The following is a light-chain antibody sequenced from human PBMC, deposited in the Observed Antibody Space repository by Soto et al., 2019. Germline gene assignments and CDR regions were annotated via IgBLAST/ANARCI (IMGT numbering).Light chain of an antibody. CDR1: QSVSSY. CDR3: QQRSNWPYT. CDR2: DAS. V-gene: IGKV3-11*01. Sequence: EIVLTQSPATLSLSPGGRATLSCRASQSVSSYLAWYQQKSGQAPRLLIYDASNRATGIPARFSGSGSGTDFTLTISSLEPEDFAVYYCQQRSNWPYTFGQGTKLEIK. J-gene: IGKJ2*01.